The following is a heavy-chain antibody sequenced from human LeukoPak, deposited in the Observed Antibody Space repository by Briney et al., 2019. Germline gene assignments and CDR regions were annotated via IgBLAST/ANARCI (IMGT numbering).Heavy chain of an antibody. CDR3: ARHGRYSSGWYPDY. J-gene: IGHJ4*02. Sequence: SETLSLTCTVSGYSISSGYYWGWIRQPPGKGLEWIGSIYHSGSTYYNPSLKSRVTISVDTSKNQFSLKLSSVTAADTAVYYCARHGRYSSGWYPDYWGQGTLVTVSS. V-gene: IGHV4-38-2*02. D-gene: IGHD6-19*01. CDR1: GYSISSGYY. CDR2: IYHSGST.